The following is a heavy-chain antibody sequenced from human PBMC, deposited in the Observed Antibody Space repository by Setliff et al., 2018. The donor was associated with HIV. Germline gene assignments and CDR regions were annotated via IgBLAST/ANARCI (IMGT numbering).Heavy chain of an antibody. V-gene: IGHV2-5*01. CDR3: AHSLYCSSSNCSGLLFDY. CDR1: GFSLSATGVA. Sequence: SGPTLVNPTQTLTLTCSFSGFSLSATGVAVGWIRQPPGKALEWLALIYWNDDKRYSPSLKTRLTITKDTSKNHVVLTLTNLDPVDTATYYCAHSLYCSSSNCSGLLFDYWGQGTLVTVSS. J-gene: IGHJ4*02. D-gene: IGHD2-2*01. CDR2: IYWNDDK.